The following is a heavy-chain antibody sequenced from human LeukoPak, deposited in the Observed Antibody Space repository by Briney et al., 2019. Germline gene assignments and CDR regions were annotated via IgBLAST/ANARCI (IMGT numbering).Heavy chain of an antibody. CDR1: GYTFTSYD. D-gene: IGHD3-10*01. CDR2: MNPNSGNT. Sequence: ASVKVSCKASGYTFTSYDINWVRQATGQGLEWMGWMNPNSGNTGYAQKFQGRVTMTRNTSISTAYMELSSLRSEDTAVYYCASTALEYYYGSGSYENDYWGQGTLVTVSS. J-gene: IGHJ4*02. CDR3: ASTALEYYYGSGSYENDY. V-gene: IGHV1-8*01.